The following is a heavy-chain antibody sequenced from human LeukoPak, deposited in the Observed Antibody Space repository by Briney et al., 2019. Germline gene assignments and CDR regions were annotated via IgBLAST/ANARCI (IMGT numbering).Heavy chain of an antibody. V-gene: IGHV3-21*01. CDR1: AFSLNAYN. CDR2: ISYTGTYI. CDR3: ARLRRDGRKSFDY. D-gene: IGHD5-24*01. J-gene: IGHJ4*02. Sequence: NPGGSLRLSCAASAFSLNAYNMNWVRQAPGKGLEWVSSISYTGTYIYYADSVKGRFTISRDNAKNSLYLQMNSLRAEDTAVYYCARLRRDGRKSFDYWGQGTLVTVSS.